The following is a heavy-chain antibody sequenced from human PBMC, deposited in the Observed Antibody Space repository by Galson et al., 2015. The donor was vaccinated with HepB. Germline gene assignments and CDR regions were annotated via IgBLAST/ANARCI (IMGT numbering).Heavy chain of an antibody. Sequence: SLRLSCAASGFTFGDYAMSWFRQAPGKGLEWVGFIRSKAYGGTTEYAASVKGRFTISRDDSKSIAYLQMNSLKTEDTAVYYCTREETYYDFWRSLDYWGQGTLVTVSS. V-gene: IGHV3-49*03. CDR1: GFTFGDYA. D-gene: IGHD3-3*01. CDR3: TREETYYDFWRSLDY. J-gene: IGHJ4*02. CDR2: IRSKAYGGTT.